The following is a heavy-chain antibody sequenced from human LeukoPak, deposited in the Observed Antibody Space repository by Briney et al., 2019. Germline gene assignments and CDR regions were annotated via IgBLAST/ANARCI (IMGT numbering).Heavy chain of an antibody. D-gene: IGHD2-15*01. Sequence: GGSLRLSCAASGLTFSDYAMSWFRQAPGKGLEWVSGITSGFTPHYADSVKGRFTISRDNSKNTFHLQLNSLRAEDTAVYYCAKDYSDSRVADVFFEYWGQGTPVTVSS. CDR2: ITSGFTP. J-gene: IGHJ4*02. CDR3: AKDYSDSRVADVFFEY. V-gene: IGHV3-23*01. CDR1: GLTFSDYA.